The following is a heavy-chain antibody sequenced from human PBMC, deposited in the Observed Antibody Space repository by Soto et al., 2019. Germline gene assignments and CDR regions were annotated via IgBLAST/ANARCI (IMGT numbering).Heavy chain of an antibody. J-gene: IGHJ6*03. CDR2: INHSGST. V-gene: IGHV4-34*01. CDR3: ATLYDFCDDYYYFMDV. Sequence: SETLSLTCAVYGGSFSGYYWSWIRQPPGKGLEWIGEINHSGSTNYNPSLKSRVTISVDTSKNQFSLKLSSVTAADTAVYYCATLYDFCDDYYYFMDVWGKGTTVTVSS. CDR1: GGSFSGYY. D-gene: IGHD3-3*01.